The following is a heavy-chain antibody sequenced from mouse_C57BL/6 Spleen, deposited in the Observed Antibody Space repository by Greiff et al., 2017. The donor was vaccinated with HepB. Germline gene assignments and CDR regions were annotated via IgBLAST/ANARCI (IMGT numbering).Heavy chain of an antibody. V-gene: IGHV3-6*01. J-gene: IGHJ2*01. CDR3: ARGIYDGFPDYFDY. D-gene: IGHD2-3*01. Sequence: EVQLQQSGPGLVKPSQSLSLTCSVTGYSITSGYYWNWIRQFPGNKLEWMGYISYDGSNNYNPSLKNRISITRDTSKNQFFLKLNSVTTEDTATYYCARGIYDGFPDYFDYWGQGTTLTVSS. CDR1: GYSITSGYY. CDR2: ISYDGSN.